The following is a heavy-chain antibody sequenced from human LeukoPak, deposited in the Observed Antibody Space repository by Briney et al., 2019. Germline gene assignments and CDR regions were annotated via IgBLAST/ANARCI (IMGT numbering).Heavy chain of an antibody. V-gene: IGHV3-74*01. CDR3: ARLDAYHGY. CDR1: GFTFCNYW. D-gene: IGHD5-24*01. J-gene: IGHJ4*02. CDR2: INTVGTDR. Sequence: GGSLRLSCAGSGFTFCNYWMHWIRQSPGKGLVWVSLINTVGTDRTYAHSVQGRLTIYRDNAKNTVYLQMNGLRGDETAVYYCARLDAYHGYWGQGTLGNVSS.